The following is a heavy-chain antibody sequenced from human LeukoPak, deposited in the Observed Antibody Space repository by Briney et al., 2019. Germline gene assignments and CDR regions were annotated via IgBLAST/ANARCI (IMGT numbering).Heavy chain of an antibody. Sequence: LSCAASGFTFSSYWMSWIRQPAGKGLEGIGRIYTSGSTNYNPSLKSRVTMSVDTSKNQFSLKLSSVTAADTAVYYCAREGYGDMLDPWGQGTLVTVSS. V-gene: IGHV4-4*07. CDR1: GFTFSSYW. CDR2: IYTSGST. J-gene: IGHJ5*02. D-gene: IGHD4-17*01. CDR3: AREGYGDMLDP.